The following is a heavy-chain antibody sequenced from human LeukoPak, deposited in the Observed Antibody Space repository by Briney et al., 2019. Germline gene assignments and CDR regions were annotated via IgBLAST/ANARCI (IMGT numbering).Heavy chain of an antibody. CDR2: ISDGGDYT. Sequence: GGSLRLSCAASGFTFSTYAMSWVRQAPGKGLEWVSGISDGGDYTYYADSVKGRFTISRENSKNTLYLQTNSLRADDTAVYHCAKEKKSGGWPIDYWGQGALVTVSS. V-gene: IGHV3-23*01. J-gene: IGHJ4*02. D-gene: IGHD2-15*01. CDR1: GFTFSTYA. CDR3: AKEKKSGGWPIDY.